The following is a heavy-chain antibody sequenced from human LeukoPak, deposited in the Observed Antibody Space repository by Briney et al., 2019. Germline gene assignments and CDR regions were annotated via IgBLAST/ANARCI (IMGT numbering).Heavy chain of an antibody. CDR2: ISYDGSNK. V-gene: IGHV3-30-3*01. D-gene: IGHD3-22*01. CDR3: TTDHDSSGYVFDY. CDR1: GFTFSNYA. Sequence: GGSLRLSCAASGFTFSNYAMHWVRQAPGKGLEWVTVISYDGSNKYYANSVRGRFTISRDNSKNTLYLQMNSLKTEDTAVYYCTTDHDSSGYVFDYWGQGTLVTVSS. J-gene: IGHJ4*02.